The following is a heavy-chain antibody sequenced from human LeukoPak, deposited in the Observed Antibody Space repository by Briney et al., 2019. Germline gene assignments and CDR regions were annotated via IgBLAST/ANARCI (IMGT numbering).Heavy chain of an antibody. CDR3: ARSQRSDAFDI. CDR2: ISYSGGSA. J-gene: IGHJ3*02. CDR1: GVTFSSYA. Sequence: GGSLRLSCAASGVTFSSYAMHWVRQAPGKGLEWVSIISYSGGSAYYADSVKGRFTISRDNSKNTLYLQMNSLRAEDTAVYYCARSQRSDAFDIWGQGTMVTVSS. D-gene: IGHD1-26*01. V-gene: IGHV3-23*01.